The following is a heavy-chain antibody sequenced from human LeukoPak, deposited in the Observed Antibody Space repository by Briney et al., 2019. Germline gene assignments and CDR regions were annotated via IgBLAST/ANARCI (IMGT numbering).Heavy chain of an antibody. CDR3: ARAHSSSFDF. CDR1: GFTFSRYW. D-gene: IGHD2-21*01. CDR2: IKQDGSEE. V-gene: IGHV3-7*04. J-gene: IGHJ4*02. Sequence: GGSLRLSCAVSGFTFSRYWMSWVRQGPGKGLEWVANIKQDGSEEYYLDSVKGRFTISRDNAKNSLYLQMNSLRAEDTAVYYCARAHSSSFDFWGQGTLVTVSS.